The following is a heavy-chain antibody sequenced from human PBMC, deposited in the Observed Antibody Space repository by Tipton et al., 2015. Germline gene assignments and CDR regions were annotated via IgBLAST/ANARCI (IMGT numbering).Heavy chain of an antibody. J-gene: IGHJ5*02. CDR1: GDSISSSSYF. V-gene: IGHV4-39*07. CDR3: ARLFYSTSWYWFDP. CDR2: IYYSGSA. D-gene: IGHD6-13*01. Sequence: GLVKPSETLSLTCTVSGDSISSSSYFWGWIRQPPGKGLEWIGSIYYSGSAHYNPSLKSRVSMSVDTSKNQISLTLTSVTAADTAVYYCARLFYSTSWYWFDPWGQGTLVTVSS.